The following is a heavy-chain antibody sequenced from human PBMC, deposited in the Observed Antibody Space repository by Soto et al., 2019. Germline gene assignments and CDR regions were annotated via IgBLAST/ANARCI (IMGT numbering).Heavy chain of an antibody. J-gene: IGHJ6*02. CDR2: INPKSGGT. CDR1: GYSFTDYH. V-gene: IGHV1-2*04. D-gene: IGHD2-8*01. CDR3: ARGDSTDCSSGVCSFFYNHDMDV. Sequence: ASVKVSCKASGYSFTDYHIHWVRQAPGQGLEGLGRINPKSGGTSTAQKFQGWVTMTTDTSISTASMELTRLTSDDTAIYYCARGDSTDCSSGVCSFFYNHDMDVWGQGTPVTV.